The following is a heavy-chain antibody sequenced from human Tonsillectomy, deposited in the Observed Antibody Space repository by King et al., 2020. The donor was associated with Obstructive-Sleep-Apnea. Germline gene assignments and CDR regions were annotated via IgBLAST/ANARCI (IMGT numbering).Heavy chain of an antibody. CDR3: ARVGRYGDYFDY. CDR1: GYTFTSYD. Sequence: VQLVESGAEVKKPGASVKVPCKASGYTFTSYDVNWVRQATGQGLEWMGWMNPNSGNTGYEQKFQGRVTMTRNTSISTAYMELSSLRSEDTAVYYCARVGRYGDYFDYWGQGTLVTVSS. V-gene: IGHV1-8*01. J-gene: IGHJ4*02. D-gene: IGHD4-17*01. CDR2: MNPNSGNT.